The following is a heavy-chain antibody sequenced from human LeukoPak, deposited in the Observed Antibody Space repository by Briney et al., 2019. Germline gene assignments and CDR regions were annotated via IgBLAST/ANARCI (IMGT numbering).Heavy chain of an antibody. CDR3: AREEAAGLKIDY. CDR2: INQDGSEK. V-gene: IGHV3-7*01. D-gene: IGHD6-13*01. J-gene: IGHJ4*02. CDR1: GFTFSRYW. Sequence: GGSLRLSCAASGFTFSRYWMSWVRQAPGKGLEWVASINQDGSEKYYVDSVKGRFTISRDNAKNSLYLQMNSLRAEDTAVYYCAREEAAGLKIDYWGQGTLVTVSS.